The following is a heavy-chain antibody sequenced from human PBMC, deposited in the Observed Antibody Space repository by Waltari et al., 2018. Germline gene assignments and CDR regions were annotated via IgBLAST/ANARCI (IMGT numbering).Heavy chain of an antibody. J-gene: IGHJ4*02. V-gene: IGHV3-7*01. CDR2: INQDVSTI. Sequence: EVQLVESGGGLVQPGGALRLSCAASAFTFRNSWMSWVRQAPGKGLEWVANINQDVSTIYYVDFVKGRFTISRDNAKNSLYLQMNSLRADDTAVYYCARVGYNGWELADWGQGNLVTVSS. D-gene: IGHD1-1*01. CDR1: AFTFRNSW. CDR3: ARVGYNGWELAD.